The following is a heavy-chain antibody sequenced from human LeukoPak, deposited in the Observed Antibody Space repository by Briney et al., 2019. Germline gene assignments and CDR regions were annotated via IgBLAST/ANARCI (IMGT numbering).Heavy chain of an antibody. D-gene: IGHD1-26*01. CDR1: GFTFSSYS. CDR2: ISSSSSTI. J-gene: IGHJ4*02. V-gene: IGHV3-48*01. CDR3: ARERWANSLDY. Sequence: GGSLRLSCAASGFTFSSYSINWVRQAPGKGLEWVSYISSSSSTIYYADSVKGRFTISRDNAKNSLYLQMNSLRAEDTAVYYCARERWANSLDYWGQGTLVTVSS.